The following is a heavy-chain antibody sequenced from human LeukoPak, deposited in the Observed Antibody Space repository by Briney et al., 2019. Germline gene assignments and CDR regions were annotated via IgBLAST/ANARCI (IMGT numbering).Heavy chain of an antibody. D-gene: IGHD3-10*01. J-gene: IGHJ4*02. CDR2: ISWNSGSI. V-gene: IGHV3-9*01. CDR3: VKFFLPYLAGGTGSR. Sequence: PGRSLRLSCAASGFTFDDYAMHWVRQAPGKGLEWVSGISWNSGSIGYADSVKGRSTISRDNSKNTLYLQMNSLRAEDTALYYCVKFFLPYLAGGTGSRWGQGTLVTVSS. CDR1: GFTFDDYA.